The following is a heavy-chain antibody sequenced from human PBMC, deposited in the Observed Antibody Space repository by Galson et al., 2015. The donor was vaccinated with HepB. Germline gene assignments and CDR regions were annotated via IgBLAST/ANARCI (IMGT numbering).Heavy chain of an antibody. CDR2: ISSSSSTI. CDR3: AKEGAQNLNL. D-gene: IGHD1-7*01. J-gene: IGHJ4*02. CDR1: GFIFSNYN. V-gene: IGHV3-48*02. Sequence: SLRLSCAASGFIFSNYNMNWVRQAPGKGLEWISYISSSSSTIYYADSVKGRFTISRDNAKNSLYLQMNSLRDEDTAVYYCAKEGAQNLNLWGRGTLVTVSS.